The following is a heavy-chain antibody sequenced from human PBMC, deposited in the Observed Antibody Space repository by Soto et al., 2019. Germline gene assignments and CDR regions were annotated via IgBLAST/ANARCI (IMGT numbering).Heavy chain of an antibody. J-gene: IGHJ6*02. CDR2: INTDGRDT. V-gene: IGHV3-74*01. CDR1: GFTFSSYW. D-gene: IGHD3-3*01. CDR3: ARDFSRGTDG. Sequence: EVQVVESGGGFIQPGGSLRLSCATSGFTFSSYWMHWVRQAPGKGPVWVSLINTDGRDTRYADSVKGRFTVSRDNAKSTLYLEMNNVRAEDAAVYYCARDFSRGTDGWGQGTTVTVSS.